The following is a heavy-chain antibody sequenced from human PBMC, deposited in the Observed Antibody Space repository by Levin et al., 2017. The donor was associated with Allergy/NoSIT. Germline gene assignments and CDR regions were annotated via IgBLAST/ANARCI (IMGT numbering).Heavy chain of an antibody. D-gene: IGHD2-2*01. J-gene: IGHJ4*02. Sequence: SVKVSCKTSGFTFSTSAVQWVRQARGQRLEWIGWIDVGSGSTNYVEKFQQRVTFTRDMPTSTAHMELRSLGAEDTAVYYFAADLHPSGSTWDDYWGQGTLVTVSS. CDR1: GFTFSTSA. V-gene: IGHV1-58*01. CDR2: IDVGSGST. CDR3: AADLHPSGSTWDDY.